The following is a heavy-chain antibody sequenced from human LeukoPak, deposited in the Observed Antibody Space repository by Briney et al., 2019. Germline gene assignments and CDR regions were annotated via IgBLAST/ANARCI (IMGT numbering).Heavy chain of an antibody. D-gene: IGHD3-16*02. Sequence: ASVKVSCKASGYTFTSYAMNWVRQAPGQGLEWMGWINTNTGNPTYAQGFTGRFVFSLDTSVSTTYLQISSLKAEDTAVYFCARAFQSLGGLSLPDYWGQGTLLTVSS. CDR2: INTNTGNP. J-gene: IGHJ4*02. CDR3: ARAFQSLGGLSLPDY. V-gene: IGHV7-4-1*02. CDR1: GYTFTSYA.